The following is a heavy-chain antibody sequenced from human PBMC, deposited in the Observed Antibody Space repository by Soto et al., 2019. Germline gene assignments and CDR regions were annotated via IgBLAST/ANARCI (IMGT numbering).Heavy chain of an antibody. J-gene: IGHJ4*02. CDR1: GFTFSSNG. CDR3: AKSLNSSGSS. V-gene: IGHV3-30*18. Sequence: GGSLRLSCAASGFTFSSNGMHWVRQAPGKGLEWVAVISSDGSNKYYADSVRGRFTVSRDNSKNTLYLQMNSLRAEDTAVYYCAKSLNSSGSSWGQGTLVTVSS. D-gene: IGHD3-22*01. CDR2: ISSDGSNK.